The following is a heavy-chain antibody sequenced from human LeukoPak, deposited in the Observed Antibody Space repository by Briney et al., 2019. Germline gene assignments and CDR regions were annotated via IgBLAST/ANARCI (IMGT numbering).Heavy chain of an antibody. CDR1: GGSISSYY. V-gene: IGHV4-59*08. D-gene: IGHD3-9*01. J-gene: IGHJ4*02. CDR2: IYYSGST. CDR3: ARLYYDILTGYLFDY. Sequence: PSQTLSLTWTVAGGSISSYYWSWIRQPPGNGLGWVGYIYYSGSTNYNPSLKSRVTISVDTSKNQFSLKLSSVTAADTAVYYCARLYYDILTGYLFDYWGQGTLVTVSS.